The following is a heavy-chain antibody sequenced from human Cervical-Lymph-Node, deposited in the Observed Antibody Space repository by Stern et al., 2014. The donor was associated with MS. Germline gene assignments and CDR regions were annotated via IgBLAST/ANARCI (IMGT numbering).Heavy chain of an antibody. V-gene: IGHV4-4*02. CDR2: INHSGTT. Sequence: QVQLQESGPGLVKASGTLSLTCAVSGGSLSSTDWWSWVRQPPGKGLEWIGDINHSGTTNYNPSLTSRVTISVDKSKNHFSLKLRSVTAADTAIYYCAKTVVVAATPNHLQNNDAFDIWGQGTMVTVSS. D-gene: IGHD2-15*01. CDR3: AKTVVVAATPNHLQNNDAFDI. J-gene: IGHJ3*02. CDR1: GGSLSSTDW.